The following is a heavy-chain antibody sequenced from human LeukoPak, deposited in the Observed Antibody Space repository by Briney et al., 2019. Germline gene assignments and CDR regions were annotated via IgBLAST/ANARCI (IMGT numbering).Heavy chain of an antibody. Sequence: SETLSLTCAVYGGSFSSSNWWSWVRQPPGKGLEWIGEIYHSGSTNYNPSLKSRVTISVDKSKNQFSLKLSSVTAADTAVYYCARSRLVVGAFDIWGQGTMVTVSS. CDR1: GGSFSSSNW. CDR3: ARSRLVVGAFDI. V-gene: IGHV4-4*02. J-gene: IGHJ3*02. CDR2: IYHSGST. D-gene: IGHD6-6*01.